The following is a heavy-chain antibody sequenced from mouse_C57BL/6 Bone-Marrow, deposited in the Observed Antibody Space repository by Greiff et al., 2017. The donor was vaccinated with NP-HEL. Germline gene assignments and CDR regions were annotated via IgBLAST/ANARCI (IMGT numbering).Heavy chain of an antibody. CDR3: ARNGNYESWFAY. CDR1: GYTFTSYW. Sequence: VQLQQPGTELVKPGASVTLSCKASGYTFTSYWMHWVKQRPGQGLEWIGNINPSNGGTNYNEKFKSKATLTVDKSSSTAYMQLSSLTSEDSAVYYCARNGNYESWFAYWGQGTLVTVSA. CDR2: INPSNGGT. D-gene: IGHD2-1*01. V-gene: IGHV1-53*01. J-gene: IGHJ3*01.